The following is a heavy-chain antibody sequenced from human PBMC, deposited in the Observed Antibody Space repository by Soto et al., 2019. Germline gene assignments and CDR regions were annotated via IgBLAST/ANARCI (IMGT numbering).Heavy chain of an antibody. CDR3: ARDGRTVSYYYDSSGLYGMDV. V-gene: IGHV1-69*06. CDR1: GGTFSSYA. D-gene: IGHD3-22*01. Sequence: QVQLVQSGAEVKKPGSSVKVSCKASGGTFSSYAISWVRQAPGQGLEWMGGIIPIFGTANYAQKFQGRVTITADKSTSTAYMELSSLRSEDTAVYYRARDGRTVSYYYDSSGLYGMDVWGQGTTVTVSS. J-gene: IGHJ6*02. CDR2: IIPIFGTA.